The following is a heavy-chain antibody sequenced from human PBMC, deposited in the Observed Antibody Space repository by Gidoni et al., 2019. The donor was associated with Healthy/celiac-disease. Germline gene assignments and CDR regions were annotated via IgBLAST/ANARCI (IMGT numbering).Heavy chain of an antibody. CDR3: AKSWGEQWLVPPEHFDY. J-gene: IGHJ4*02. CDR2: ISYDVSNK. Sequence: QVQLVESGGGVVQPGRSLRLSCAASGFTFSSYGMHWVRQAPGKGLEWVAVISYDVSNKYYADSVKGRFTISRDNSKNTLYLQMNSLRAEDTAVYYCAKSWGEQWLVPPEHFDYWGQGTLVTVSS. V-gene: IGHV3-30*18. CDR1: GFTFSSYG. D-gene: IGHD6-19*01.